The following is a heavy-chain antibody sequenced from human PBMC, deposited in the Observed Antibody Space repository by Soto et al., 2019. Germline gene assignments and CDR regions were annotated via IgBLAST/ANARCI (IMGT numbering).Heavy chain of an antibody. CDR3: ARDQDDDSSGYPPSPIDY. J-gene: IGHJ4*02. CDR2: ISAYNGNT. Sequence: QVQLVQSGAEVKKPGASVKVSCKASGYTFTSYGISWVRQAPGQGLEWMGWISAYNGNTNYAQKLQGRVTMTTDTYTSTAYMELRSLRSDDTAVYYCARDQDDDSSGYPPSPIDYWGQGTLVTVSS. D-gene: IGHD3-22*01. CDR1: GYTFTSYG. V-gene: IGHV1-18*01.